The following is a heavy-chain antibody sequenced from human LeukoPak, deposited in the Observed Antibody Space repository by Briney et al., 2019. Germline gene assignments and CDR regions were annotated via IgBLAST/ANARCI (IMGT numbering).Heavy chain of an antibody. CDR2: ISYDGSNK. CDR3: ARARASGRSGFDY. J-gene: IGHJ4*02. V-gene: IGHV3-30-3*01. Sequence: GGSLRLSCAASGFTFSSYAMHWVRQAPGKGLEWVAVISYDGSNKYYADSVKGRFTISRDNAKNSLYLQMNSLRDEDTAVYYCARARASGRSGFDYWGQGTLVTVSS. CDR1: GFTFSSYA. D-gene: IGHD2-15*01.